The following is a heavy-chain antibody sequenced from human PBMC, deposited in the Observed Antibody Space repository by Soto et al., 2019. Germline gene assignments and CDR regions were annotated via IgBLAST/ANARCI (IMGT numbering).Heavy chain of an antibody. CDR1: GYSFTSYW. J-gene: IGHJ6*02. D-gene: IGHD6-13*01. V-gene: IGHV5-51*01. CDR3: ARTAAAGKYYYGVDV. Sequence: GESLKISCKGSGYSFTSYWIGWVRQMPGKGLEWMGIIYPGDSDTRYSPSFQGQVTISADKSISTAYLQWSSLKASDTAMYYCARTAAAGKYYYGVDVWVQGTPVTVS. CDR2: IYPGDSDT.